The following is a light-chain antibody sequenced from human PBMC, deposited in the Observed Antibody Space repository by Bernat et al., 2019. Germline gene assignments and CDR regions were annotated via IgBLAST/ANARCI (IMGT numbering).Light chain of an antibody. J-gene: IGKJ1*01. CDR3: QHYDNLRRT. Sequence: DIQMTQSPSSLSASVGDRVTITCQASQDITNFLGWYQHKPGKAPKVLIYDASNLETGVPPRFSGSGSGTEFTITINNLQPEDTATYFCQHYDNLRRTFGQGTRVEIK. V-gene: IGKV1-33*01. CDR2: DAS. CDR1: QDITNF.